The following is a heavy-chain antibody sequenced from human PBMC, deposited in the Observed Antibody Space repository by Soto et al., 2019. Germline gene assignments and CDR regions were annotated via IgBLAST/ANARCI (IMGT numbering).Heavy chain of an antibody. Sequence: ASVKVSCKASGYTFTSYGINWVRQAPGRGLEWMGWINPGNGNTKYSQQFQGRVIVDRDTSASTAYMELSSLRPEDTAVYYCARGGYFDSSNYLAYWGLGTLVTVSS. CDR3: ARGGYFDSSNYLAY. J-gene: IGHJ4*02. CDR2: INPGNGNT. V-gene: IGHV1-3*01. CDR1: GYTFTSYG. D-gene: IGHD3-22*01.